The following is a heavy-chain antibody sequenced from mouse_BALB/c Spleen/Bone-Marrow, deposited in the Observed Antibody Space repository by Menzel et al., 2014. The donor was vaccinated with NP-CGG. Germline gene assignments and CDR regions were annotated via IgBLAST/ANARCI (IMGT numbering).Heavy chain of an antibody. D-gene: IGHD2-2*01. CDR1: GFNIKDTY. V-gene: IGHV14-3*02. Sequence: EVQLQQSGAELVKPGASVKLSCTASGFNIKDTYMHWVKQRPEQGLEWIGRIDPANGNTKYDPKFQGKATITADTSSNTACLRLSSLTSEDTAVYYCARNYGYGKSFAYWGQGTLVTVSA. CDR2: IDPANGNT. J-gene: IGHJ3*01. CDR3: ARNYGYGKSFAY.